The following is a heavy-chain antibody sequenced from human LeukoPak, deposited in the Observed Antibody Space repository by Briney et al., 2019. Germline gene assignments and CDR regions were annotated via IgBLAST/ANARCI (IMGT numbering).Heavy chain of an antibody. CDR2: INRNGGST. CDR1: GFTFDYYG. D-gene: IGHD2-8*01. Sequence: GGSLRLSCEASGFTFDYYGMSWVRQPPGKGLESVSGINRNGGSTDYADSVKGRFTISRDNAKNSHFLQMNSLRVEDTALYYCARGFRNGPFDCWGQGTLVTVSS. V-gene: IGHV3-20*04. J-gene: IGHJ4*02. CDR3: ARGFRNGPFDC.